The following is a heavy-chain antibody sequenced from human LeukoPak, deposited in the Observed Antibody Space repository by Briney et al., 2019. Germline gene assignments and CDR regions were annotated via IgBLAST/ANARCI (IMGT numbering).Heavy chain of an antibody. D-gene: IGHD3-3*01. CDR1: GFTFSSYA. Sequence: GRSLRLSCAASGFTFSSYAMHWVRQAPGKGLEWVAVISYDGSNKYYADSVKGRFTISRDNSKNTLYLQMNSRRADDTAVYYCARENYYDFWSGYYFDCWSREPWSPSTQ. CDR3: ARENYYDFWSGYYFDC. V-gene: IGHV3-30-3*01. J-gene: IGHJ4*02. CDR2: ISYDGSNK.